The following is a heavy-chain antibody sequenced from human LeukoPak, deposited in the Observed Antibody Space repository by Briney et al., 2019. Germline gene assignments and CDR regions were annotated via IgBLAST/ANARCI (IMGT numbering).Heavy chain of an antibody. V-gene: IGHV4-31*03. CDR1: GASISSGAYD. CDR2: IFLGGTT. D-gene: IGHD4-17*01. CDR3: ARGGTISNDWGDYNWVDP. Sequence: PSETLSLTCTVSGASISSGAYDWIWLRQCPGKGLEWIGHIFLGGTTFFNPSLKSRLNISAHMSKNQFSLALTSVTAADTAVYYCARGGTISNDWGDYNWVDPWGQGTLVTVSS. J-gene: IGHJ5*02.